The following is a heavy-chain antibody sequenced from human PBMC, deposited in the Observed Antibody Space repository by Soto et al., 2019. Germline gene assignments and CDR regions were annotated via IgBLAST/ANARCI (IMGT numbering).Heavy chain of an antibody. CDR2: INSDGSSR. Sequence: WGSLRLSGAASGFTFSSYWMHWVRQAPGKGLVWVSRINSDGSSRSYADSVKGRFTISRDNAKNTLYLQMNSLRAEDTAVYYCASGYYDSSGYYSDAFDIWGQGTMVTVSS. V-gene: IGHV3-74*01. CDR1: GFTFSSYW. J-gene: IGHJ3*02. CDR3: ASGYYDSSGYYSDAFDI. D-gene: IGHD3-22*01.